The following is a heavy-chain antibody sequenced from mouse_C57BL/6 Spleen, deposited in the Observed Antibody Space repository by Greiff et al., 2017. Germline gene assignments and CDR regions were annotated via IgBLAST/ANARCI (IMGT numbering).Heavy chain of an antibody. CDR1: GYTFTDYN. Sequence: VQLQQSGPELVKPGASVKMSCKASGYTFTDYNMHWVKQSHGKSLEWIGYINPNNGGTSYNQKFKGKATLTVNKSSSKAYMELRSLTSVDSAVYYCARLDYGYGNYAMDYWGQGTSVTVSS. J-gene: IGHJ4*01. V-gene: IGHV1-22*01. D-gene: IGHD2-2*01. CDR2: INPNNGGT. CDR3: ARLDYGYGNYAMDY.